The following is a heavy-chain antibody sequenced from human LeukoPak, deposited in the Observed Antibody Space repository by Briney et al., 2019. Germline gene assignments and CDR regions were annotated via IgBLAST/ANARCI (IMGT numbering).Heavy chain of an antibody. CDR2: INSDGSST. D-gene: IGHD3-16*01. J-gene: IGHJ4*02. CDR1: GFTFSSYW. V-gene: IGHV3-74*01. Sequence: PGGSLRLSCAASGFTFSSYWMHWVRQAPGKGLVWVSRINSDGSSTSYADSVKGRFTISRDNSKNTLYLQMNSLRAEDTAVYYCAKDPPHVSWLFDYWGQGTLVTVSS. CDR3: AKDPPHVSWLFDY.